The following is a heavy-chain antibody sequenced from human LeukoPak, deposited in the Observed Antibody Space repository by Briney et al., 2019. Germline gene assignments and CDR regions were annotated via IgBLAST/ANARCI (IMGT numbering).Heavy chain of an antibody. CDR1: GFTFRTYN. CDR3: ARDADTPTPGLDY. J-gene: IGHJ4*02. Sequence: GGSLRLSCAASGFTFRTYNMNWVRQAPGKGLEWVSFISKTSTKIYYGDSVRGRFTISRDNAKNSLYLQMNSLRAEDTAVYYCARDADTPTPGLDYWGQGTLVTVSS. D-gene: IGHD5-18*01. CDR2: ISKTSTKI. V-gene: IGHV3-21*04.